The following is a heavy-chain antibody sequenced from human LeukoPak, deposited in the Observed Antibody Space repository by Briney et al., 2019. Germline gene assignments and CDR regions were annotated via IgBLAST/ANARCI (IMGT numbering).Heavy chain of an antibody. Sequence: GGSLRLSRAASGFTFSNFGMNWVRQAPGKGLEWVSYISSTSSTIYYADSVKGRFTISRDNAKNSLHLQMNSLRDEGTAVYYCARDPIFDYWGQGTLVTVSS. CDR2: ISSTSSTI. CDR3: ARDPIFDY. J-gene: IGHJ4*02. CDR1: GFTFSNFG. V-gene: IGHV3-48*02.